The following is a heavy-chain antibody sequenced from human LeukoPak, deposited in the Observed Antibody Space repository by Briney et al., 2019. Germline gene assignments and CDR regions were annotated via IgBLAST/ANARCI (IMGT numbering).Heavy chain of an antibody. V-gene: IGHV4-39*01. J-gene: IGHJ4*02. CDR2: IYYSGST. CDR1: GGSISSSSYS. D-gene: IGHD3-3*01. CDR3: ARHFLIPPNFPYYFDY. Sequence: PSETLSLTCTVSGGSISSSSYSWGWIRQPPGKGLEWIGSIYYSGSTYYNPSLKSRVTISVDTSKNQFSLRLSSVTAADTAVYYCARHFLIPPNFPYYFDYWGQGTLVTVSS.